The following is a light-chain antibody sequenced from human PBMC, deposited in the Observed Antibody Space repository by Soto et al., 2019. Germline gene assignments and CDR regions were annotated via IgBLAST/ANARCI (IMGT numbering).Light chain of an antibody. Sequence: YELTQPPSVSVAPGQTARITCGGNNIGSKSVHWYQQKPGQAPVLVVYDDGDRPSGIPERFSGSNSGNTATLTIRRVEAGDEADYYCQVWDSSTDHVVFGGGTKVTVL. J-gene: IGLJ2*01. CDR3: QVWDSSTDHVV. CDR2: DDG. V-gene: IGLV3-21*02. CDR1: NIGSKS.